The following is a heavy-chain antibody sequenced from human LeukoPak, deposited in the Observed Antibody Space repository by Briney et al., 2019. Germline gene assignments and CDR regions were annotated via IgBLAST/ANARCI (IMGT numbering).Heavy chain of an antibody. V-gene: IGHV3-23*01. CDR3: ARDLHDYVAMDV. CDR1: GFTFSAYA. Sequence: GVSLRLSCEASGFTFSAYAMTWVRGAPGQGLEWVSSIGSDNKPHYSESVKGRFDISRDNSKSMLFLQLNSLRAEDTALYYCARDLHDYVAMDVWGQGTTVTVSS. D-gene: IGHD3-10*02. CDR2: IGSDNKP. J-gene: IGHJ6*02.